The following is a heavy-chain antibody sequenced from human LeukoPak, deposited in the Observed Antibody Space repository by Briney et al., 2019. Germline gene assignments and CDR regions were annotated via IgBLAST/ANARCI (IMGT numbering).Heavy chain of an antibody. J-gene: IGHJ1*01. CDR2: ISAYNGNT. CDR1: GYTFTSYG. D-gene: IGHD3-22*01. V-gene: IGHV1-18*01. CDR3: ARDLVSFNYYDSSGYPQYFQH. Sequence: GASVKVSCKASGYTFTSYGTSWVRQAPGPGLEWMGCISAYNGNTNYAQKLQGRVTMTTDTSTSTAYMELRSLRSDDTAVYYCARDLVSFNYYDSSGYPQYFQHWGQGTLVTVSS.